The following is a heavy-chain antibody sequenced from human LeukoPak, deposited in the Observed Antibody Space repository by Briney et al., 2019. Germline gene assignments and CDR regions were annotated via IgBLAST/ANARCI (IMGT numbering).Heavy chain of an antibody. Sequence: SGPTLANPTQTLTLNCTFSGFSLYTNGVGVGWIRQPPGKPLEWLAVIYWDDDKHYSPSLRSRPTITKDTSKSQVVLTMTNMDPVDTGTYYCAHRWEDDNSGYYFDYWGQGTLVTVSS. CDR1: GFSLYTNGVG. CDR2: IYWDDDK. D-gene: IGHD3-22*01. CDR3: AHRWEDDNSGYYFDY. V-gene: IGHV2-5*02. J-gene: IGHJ4*02.